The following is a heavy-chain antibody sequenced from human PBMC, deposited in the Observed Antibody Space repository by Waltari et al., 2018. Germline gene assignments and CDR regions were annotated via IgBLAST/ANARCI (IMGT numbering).Heavy chain of an antibody. CDR2: IIPIFGTA. CDR1: GGTFSSYA. D-gene: IGHD6-19*01. Sequence: QVQLVQSGAEVKKPGSSVKVSCKASGGTFSSYAISWVRQAPGQGLEWMGGIIPIFGTANYAQKFQGRVTITADESTSTAYMELSSLRSEDTAVYYCASIIAVAGMRDWYFDLWGRGTLVTVSS. V-gene: IGHV1-69*13. J-gene: IGHJ2*01. CDR3: ASIIAVAGMRDWYFDL.